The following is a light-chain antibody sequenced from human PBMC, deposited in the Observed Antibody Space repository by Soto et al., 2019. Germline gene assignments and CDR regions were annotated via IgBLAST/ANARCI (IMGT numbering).Light chain of an antibody. Sequence: QSVLTQPPSVSGAPGQRVTISCSESSSYIGTPYDVHWYQQLPGTAPKLLIYGNNNRPSGVPDRFSGSKSGTSASLAITGLQAEDEADYYCQSYDSSLSGYVIFGGGTKLTVL. V-gene: IGLV1-40*01. CDR2: GNN. CDR3: QSYDSSLSGYVI. J-gene: IGLJ2*01. CDR1: SSYIGTPYD.